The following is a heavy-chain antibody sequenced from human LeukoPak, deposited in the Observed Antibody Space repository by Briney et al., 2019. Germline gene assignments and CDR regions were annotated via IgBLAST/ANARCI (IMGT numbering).Heavy chain of an antibody. D-gene: IGHD6-13*01. J-gene: IGHJ4*02. Sequence: GGSLRLSCAASGFTFNRRGMHWVRQAPGKGLEWVAFIRYDGGETFYADFVKGRFTISRDNSKNTLYLQMNSLRAEDTAVYYCARVFIAAAFSYWGQGTLVTVSS. CDR3: ARVFIAAAFSY. CDR1: GFTFNRRG. CDR2: IRYDGGET. V-gene: IGHV3-30*02.